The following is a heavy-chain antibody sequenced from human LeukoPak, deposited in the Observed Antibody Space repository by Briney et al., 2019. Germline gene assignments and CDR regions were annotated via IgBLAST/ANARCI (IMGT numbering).Heavy chain of an antibody. CDR3: ARVRQRTYYYDSSGLNWFDP. D-gene: IGHD3-22*01. CDR1: GYTFSAYG. Sequence: ASVKVSCKAPGYTFSAYGITWVRQAPGQGLEWMAWSSGTGYNMEYAQKFQGRVTMTTDTSTSTAYLELRSLRSDDTAVYYCARVRQRTYYYDSSGLNWFDPWGQGTLVTVSS. V-gene: IGHV1-18*01. J-gene: IGHJ5*02. CDR2: SSGTGYNM.